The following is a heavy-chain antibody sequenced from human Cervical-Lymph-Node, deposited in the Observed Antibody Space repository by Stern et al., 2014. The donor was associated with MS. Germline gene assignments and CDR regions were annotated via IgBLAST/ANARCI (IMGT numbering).Heavy chain of an antibody. V-gene: IGHV3-30*04. Sequence: QDQLVQSGGGVVQPGRSLRLSCAASGFTFSSYAMHWVRQAPGKGLEWGAVISYDGRHKYYADSVKGRFTISRDNSKNTLYLQMNSLRAEDTAVYYCARVSADIVVVVAALYYYGMDVWGQGTTVTVSS. D-gene: IGHD2-15*01. CDR2: ISYDGRHK. CDR3: ARVSADIVVVVAALYYYGMDV. J-gene: IGHJ6*02. CDR1: GFTFSSYA.